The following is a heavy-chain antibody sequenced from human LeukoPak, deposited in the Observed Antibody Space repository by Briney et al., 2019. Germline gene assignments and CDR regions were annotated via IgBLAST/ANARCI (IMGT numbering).Heavy chain of an antibody. CDR3: ARDSDSPQYYYGMDV. D-gene: IGHD1-26*01. V-gene: IGHV1-2*02. CDR1: GYTSTGYY. J-gene: IGHJ6*02. CDR2: INPNSGGT. Sequence: ASVKVPCKASGYTSTGYYMHWVRQAPGQGPEWLGWINPNSGGTNYAQKFQGRVTMSRDTSISTVYMELSRLRSDDTAVYYCARDSDSPQYYYGMDVWGQGTTVTVSS.